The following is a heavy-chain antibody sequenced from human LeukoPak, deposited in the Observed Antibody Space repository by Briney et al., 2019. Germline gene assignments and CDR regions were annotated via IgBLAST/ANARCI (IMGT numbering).Heavy chain of an antibody. CDR2: ISGRTSTI. V-gene: IGHV3-48*01. Sequence: GGSLRLSCVVSGFTFSPYSMNWGRQAPGEGVEWVAYISGRTSTIYYADSVYGRFTISRDNAKNSLYLQMNSLRAEDTAVYYCVRMGRYGDYDYWGQGTLVTVYS. CDR3: VRMGRYGDYDY. J-gene: IGHJ4*02. D-gene: IGHD4-17*01. CDR1: GFTFSPYS.